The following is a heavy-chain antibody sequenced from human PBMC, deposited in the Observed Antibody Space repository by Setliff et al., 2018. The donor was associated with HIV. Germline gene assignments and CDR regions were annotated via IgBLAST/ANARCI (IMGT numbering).Heavy chain of an antibody. J-gene: IGHJ4*02. D-gene: IGHD1-1*01. CDR2: IYYTGFA. V-gene: IGHV4-39*02. CDR1: GDSISSGSDF. CDR3: TREGRGDPAMATTRIDY. Sequence: KTSETLSLTCSVSGDSISSGSDFWGWIRQTPGKGLEWIGNIYYTGFAYYNPSLKSRVTISLDTSKTHFFINLTSVTDADTAVYFCTREGRGDPAMATTRIDYWGQGKLVTVSS.